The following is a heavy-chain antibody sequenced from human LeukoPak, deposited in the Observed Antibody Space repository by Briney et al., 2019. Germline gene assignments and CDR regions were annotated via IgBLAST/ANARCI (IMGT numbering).Heavy chain of an antibody. CDR2: ISYDGSNK. J-gene: IGHJ3*02. D-gene: IGHD3-22*01. CDR3: YFSGYYYGVAFDI. V-gene: IGHV3-30*03. CDR1: GFTFSSYG. Sequence: GRSLRLSCAASGFTFSSYGMHWVRQAPGKGLEWVAVISYDGSNKYYADSVKGRFTISRDNSKNTVYLQMNSLRAEDTAVYCCYFSGYYYGVAFDIWGQGTMVTVSS.